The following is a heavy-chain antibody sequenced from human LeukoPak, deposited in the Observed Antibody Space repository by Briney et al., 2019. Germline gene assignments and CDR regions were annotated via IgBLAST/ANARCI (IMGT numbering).Heavy chain of an antibody. V-gene: IGHV3-74*01. CDR2: INTDGTVT. D-gene: IGHD3-10*01. CDR1: GFTFSKYW. CDR3: AKAPRYSSSSGYYYGSGSLDY. J-gene: IGHJ4*02. Sequence: SGGSLRLSCAASGFTFSKYWMLWVRQAPGKGLESVSRINTDGTVTTYADSVKGRFTVSRDNADNTMFLQMNSVRDEDTAVYYCAKAPRYSSSSGYYYGSGSLDYWGQGTLVTVSS.